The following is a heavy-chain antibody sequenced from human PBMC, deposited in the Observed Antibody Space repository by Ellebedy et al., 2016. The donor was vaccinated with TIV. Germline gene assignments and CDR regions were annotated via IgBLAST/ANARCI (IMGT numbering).Heavy chain of an antibody. V-gene: IGHV1-24*01. Sequence: ASVKVSCXVSGYTLTELSMHWVRQAPGKGLEWMGGFDPEDGETIYAQKFQGRVTMTEDTSTDTAYMELSSLRSEDTAVYYCATMGGSGSYFDYWGQGTLVTVSS. D-gene: IGHD3-10*01. J-gene: IGHJ4*02. CDR1: GYTLTELS. CDR2: FDPEDGET. CDR3: ATMGGSGSYFDY.